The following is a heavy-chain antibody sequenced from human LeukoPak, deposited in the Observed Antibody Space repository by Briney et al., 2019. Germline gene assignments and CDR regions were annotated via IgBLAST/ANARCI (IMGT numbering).Heavy chain of an antibody. J-gene: IGHJ4*02. CDR2: IYHSGST. V-gene: IGHV4-38-2*01. Sequence: SETLSLTCAVSGYSISSGYYWGWIRQPAGKGLEWIGSIYHSGSTYYNPSLKSRVTISVDTSKNQFSLKLSSVTAADTAVYYCARARATELGTFPSLDYWGQGTLVTVSS. CDR3: ARARATELGTFPSLDY. CDR1: GYSISSGYY. D-gene: IGHD7-27*01.